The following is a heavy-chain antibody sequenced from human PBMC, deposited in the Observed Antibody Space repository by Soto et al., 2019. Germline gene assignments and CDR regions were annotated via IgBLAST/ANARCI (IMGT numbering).Heavy chain of an antibody. V-gene: IGHV3-23*01. CDR1: GFTFSSYA. D-gene: IGHD5-12*01. CDR3: ARSGVKWLRLPLSPFDY. Sequence: GGSLRLSCAASGFTFSSYAMSWVRQAPGKGLEWVSAISGSGGSTYYADSVKGRFTISRDNSKNTLYLQMNSLRAEDTAVYYCARSGVKWLRLPLSPFDYWGQGTLVTVSS. J-gene: IGHJ4*02. CDR2: ISGSGGST.